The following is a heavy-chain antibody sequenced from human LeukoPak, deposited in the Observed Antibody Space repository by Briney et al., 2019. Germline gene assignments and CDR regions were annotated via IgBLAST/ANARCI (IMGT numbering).Heavy chain of an antibody. Sequence: PSETLSLTCSVSGGSISSYFWSWIRQPAGKGLEWIGRIYPSGSTNYNPSLKSRVTMSLDTSKSQFSLKLSSVTAADTAVYYCARGSLDCSGGSCYPIVDYWGQGTLVTVSS. J-gene: IGHJ4*02. V-gene: IGHV4-4*07. CDR2: IYPSGST. CDR3: ARGSLDCSGGSCYPIVDY. D-gene: IGHD2-15*01. CDR1: GGSISSYF.